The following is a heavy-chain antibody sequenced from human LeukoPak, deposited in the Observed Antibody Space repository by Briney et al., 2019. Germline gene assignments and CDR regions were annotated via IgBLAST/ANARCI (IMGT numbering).Heavy chain of an antibody. CDR2: IYTSGST. V-gene: IGHV4-4*07. J-gene: IGHJ4*02. CDR3: ARANPGLGLGFDY. CDR1: GGSIISYY. D-gene: IGHD7-27*01. Sequence: SETLSLTCTVSGGSIISYYWSWIRQPAGKGLEWIGRIYTSGSTNYNSSLKSRVTMSIDTSRNQFSLKLSSVTAADTAVYYCARANPGLGLGFDYGGQGTLVTVSS.